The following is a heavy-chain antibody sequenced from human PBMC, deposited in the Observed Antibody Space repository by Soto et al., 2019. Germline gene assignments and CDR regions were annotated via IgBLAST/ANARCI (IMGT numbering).Heavy chain of an antibody. Sequence: PSETLSLTCTVSGGSISSSSYYWGWIRQPPGKGLEWIGSIFYSGSTYYNPSLKSRVTISVDTSKNQFSLKLSSVTAADTAVYYCARLYSNSYFDYWGQGTLVPSPQ. CDR3: ARLYSNSYFDY. CDR1: GGSISSSSYY. D-gene: IGHD4-4*01. V-gene: IGHV4-39*01. CDR2: IFYSGST. J-gene: IGHJ4*02.